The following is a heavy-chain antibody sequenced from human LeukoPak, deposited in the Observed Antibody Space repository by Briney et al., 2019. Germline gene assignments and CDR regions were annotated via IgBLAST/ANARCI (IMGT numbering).Heavy chain of an antibody. CDR1: GFTFSSYA. CDR2: ISGSGGST. CDR3: AKSPCSGGSCYSLFGWFDP. V-gene: IGHV3-23*01. J-gene: IGHJ5*02. Sequence: GGSLRLSCAASGFTFSSYAMSWVRQAPGKGLEWVSAISGSGGSTYYADSVKGRLTISRDNSKNTLYLQMNSLRAEDTAVYYCAKSPCSGGSCYSLFGWFDPWGQGTLVTVSS. D-gene: IGHD2-15*01.